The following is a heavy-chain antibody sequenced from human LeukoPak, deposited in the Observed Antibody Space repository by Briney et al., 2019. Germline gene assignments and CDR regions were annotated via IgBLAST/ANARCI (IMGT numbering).Heavy chain of an antibody. V-gene: IGHV4-34*01. CDR1: GGSFSDYY. J-gene: IGHJ6*03. CDR2: INQSGST. Sequence: SETLSLTCAVYGGSFSDYYWNWIRQPPGKGLEWIGEINQSGSTNYNPSLKSRVTLSVDTSNNQFSLKLSSVTAADTAVYYCARVLWFGEGYYYYYYMDVWGKGTTVTVSS. CDR3: ARVLWFGEGYYYYYYMDV. D-gene: IGHD3-10*01.